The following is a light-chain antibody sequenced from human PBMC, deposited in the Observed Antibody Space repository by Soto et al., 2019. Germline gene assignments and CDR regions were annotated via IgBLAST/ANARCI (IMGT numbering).Light chain of an antibody. CDR3: QKYAGSPWT. Sequence: EIVLTQSPGTLSLSPGERATLSCRASQTVTSNYLAWYQREPRHAPRLLLYGASSRATDIPDRVSGSGSGTNFTLTITRVEPEDFAVYFYQKYAGSPWTFGQGTKVEIK. J-gene: IGKJ1*01. CDR1: QTVTSNY. CDR2: GAS. V-gene: IGKV3-20*01.